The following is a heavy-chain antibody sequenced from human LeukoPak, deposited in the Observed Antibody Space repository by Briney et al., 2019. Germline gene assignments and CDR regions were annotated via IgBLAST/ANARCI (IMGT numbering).Heavy chain of an antibody. D-gene: IGHD6-19*01. CDR2: ISGSGGST. J-gene: IGHJ3*02. Sequence: GGSLRLSCAASGFTFSSYAMSWVRQAPGKGLEWVSAISGSGGSTYYADSVKGRFTISRDNSKNTLYLQMNSLRAEDAAVYYCAKDRSYSSGWYGDAFDIWGQGTMVTVSS. V-gene: IGHV3-23*01. CDR1: GFTFSSYA. CDR3: AKDRSYSSGWYGDAFDI.